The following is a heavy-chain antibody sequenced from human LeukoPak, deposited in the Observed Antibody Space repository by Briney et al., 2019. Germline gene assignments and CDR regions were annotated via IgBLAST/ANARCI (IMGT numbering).Heavy chain of an antibody. CDR2: IYTSESP. D-gene: IGHD6-13*01. CDR1: GGSISSYY. Sequence: NPSETLSLTCTVSGGSISSYYWSWIQQPAGKGLEWIGRIYTSESPTYNPSLKSRVTMSLDTSKNQFSLKLSSVTAADTAVYYCARVSSSWYQDWYFDLWGRGTLVTVSS. J-gene: IGHJ2*01. CDR3: ARVSSSWYQDWYFDL. V-gene: IGHV4-4*07.